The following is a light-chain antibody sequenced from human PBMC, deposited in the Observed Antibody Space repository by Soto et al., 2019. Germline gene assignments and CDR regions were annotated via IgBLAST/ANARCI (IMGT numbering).Light chain of an antibody. CDR3: QRYGGTPYT. CDR2: AAS. V-gene: IGKV1-27*01. Sequence: DIQMTQSPSSLSASIGDRVTITCRASQDISDYLAWYQQKPGKVPNFLIYAASTLQSGVPSRFSGSGSGTDFTLTISSLQSEDVATYYCQRYGGTPYTFGPGTKVDIK. J-gene: IGKJ3*01. CDR1: QDISDY.